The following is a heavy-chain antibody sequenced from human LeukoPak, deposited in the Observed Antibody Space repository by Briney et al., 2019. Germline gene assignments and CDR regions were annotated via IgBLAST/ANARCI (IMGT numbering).Heavy chain of an antibody. CDR1: GGSISSGDYY. CDR3: ARNTYSSGWDRSLNL. V-gene: IGHV4-30-4*01. D-gene: IGHD6-19*01. J-gene: IGHJ2*01. CDR2: IYYSGST. Sequence: PSETLSLTCTVSGGSISSGDYYWSWIRQPPGKGLEWIGYIYYSGSTYYNPSLKSRVTISVDTSKNQFSLKLSSVTAADTAVYYCARNTYSSGWDRSLNLWGRGTLVTVSS.